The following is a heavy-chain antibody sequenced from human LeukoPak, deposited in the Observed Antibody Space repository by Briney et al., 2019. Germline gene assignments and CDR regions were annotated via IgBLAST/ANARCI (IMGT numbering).Heavy chain of an antibody. J-gene: IGHJ6*03. CDR3: ARSTGFYTTYYMDV. Sequence: PSETLSLTGTVSGDSMGSYYWNWLRQPAGKGLEWSGRIRSDGTTYNNPSLESAVFMSVNTSNHHFSLRLSSVTAADTAVYYCARSTGFYTTYYMDVWGKGTTVTVSS. V-gene: IGHV4-4*07. CDR2: IRSDGTT. CDR1: GDSMGSYY. D-gene: IGHD3-22*01.